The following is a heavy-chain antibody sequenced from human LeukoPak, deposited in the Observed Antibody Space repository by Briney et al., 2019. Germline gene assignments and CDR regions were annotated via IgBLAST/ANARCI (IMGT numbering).Heavy chain of an antibody. CDR2: INTNTGNP. CDR3: ARDASPDQIDAFDI. J-gene: IGHJ3*02. V-gene: IGHV7-4-1*02. CDR1: GYRFTSYA. Sequence: ASVKVSCKASGYRFTSYAMNWVRQAPGQGLEWMGWINTNTGNPTYAQGFTGRFVFSLDTSVSTAYLQISSLKAEDTAVYYCARDASPDQIDAFDIWGQGTMVTVSS. D-gene: IGHD1-14*01.